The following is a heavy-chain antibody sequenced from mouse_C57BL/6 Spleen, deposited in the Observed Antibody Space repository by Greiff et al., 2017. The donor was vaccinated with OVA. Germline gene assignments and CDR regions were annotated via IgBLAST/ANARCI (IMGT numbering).Heavy chain of an antibody. J-gene: IGHJ2*01. Sequence: VKLQQSGAELVKPGASVKISCKASGYAFSSYWMDWVKQRPGKGLEWIGQIYPGDGDTNYNGKFKGKATLTADKSSSTAYMQLSSLTSEDSAVYFCARCDGYYCYFDDWGQGTTLTVSS. V-gene: IGHV1-80*01. CDR2: IYPGDGDT. CDR1: GYAFSSYW. CDR3: ARCDGYYCYFDD. D-gene: IGHD2-3*01.